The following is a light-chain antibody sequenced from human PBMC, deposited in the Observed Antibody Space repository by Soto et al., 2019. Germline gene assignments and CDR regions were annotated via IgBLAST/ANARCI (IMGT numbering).Light chain of an antibody. V-gene: IGKV3-20*01. CDR2: AAS. J-gene: IGKJ1*01. CDR3: QQYRYSSWT. Sequence: EIVLTQSPGTLSLSPGERATLSCRASQSIDSKDLAWYQQRPGQAPTILIFAASSRATGVPDRFSGSGSGTDVTLTISRVEPGEFALYYCQQYRYSSWTCGQGTKVEIK. CDR1: QSIDSKD.